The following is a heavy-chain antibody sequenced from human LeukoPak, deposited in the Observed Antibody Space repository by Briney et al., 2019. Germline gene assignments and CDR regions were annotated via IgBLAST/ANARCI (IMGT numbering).Heavy chain of an antibody. J-gene: IGHJ4*02. Sequence: GGSLILSCAASGFTFIDYYMSWIRQAPGKGLEWVSSISSSSDYIYYADSVNGRFTISRDNAKNSVYLQINSLRADDTAVYYCARDATQLLIASGPFYYFDSWGQGTLVTVSP. CDR1: GFTFIDYY. CDR2: ISSSSDYI. D-gene: IGHD2-15*01. V-gene: IGHV3-11*06. CDR3: ARDATQLLIASGPFYYFDS.